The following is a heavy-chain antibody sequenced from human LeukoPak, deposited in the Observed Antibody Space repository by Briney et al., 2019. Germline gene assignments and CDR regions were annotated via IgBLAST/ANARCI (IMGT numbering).Heavy chain of an antibody. CDR3: ARDHTYSVSASPWGA. Sequence: GGSLRLSCAASGFPFSDYYMSWIRQAPGKGLEWVSYISSSGSTIYYADSVKGRFTISRDNAKNSLYLQMSSLSAEDTAVYYCARDHTYSVSASPWGAWGQGTPVTVSS. CDR1: GFPFSDYY. CDR2: ISSSGSTI. D-gene: IGHD3-10*01. V-gene: IGHV3-11*04. J-gene: IGHJ5*02.